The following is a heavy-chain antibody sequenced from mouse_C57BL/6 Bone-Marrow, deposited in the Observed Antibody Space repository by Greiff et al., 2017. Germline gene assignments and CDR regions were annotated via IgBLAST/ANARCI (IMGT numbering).Heavy chain of an antibody. V-gene: IGHV2-2*01. CDR2: IWRGGST. CDR1: GFSLTSYG. Sequence: QVQLKQSGPGLVQPSQSLSITCTVSGFSLTSYGVHWVRQSPGKGLEWLGVIWRGGSTDYNAAFISRLSISKDNSKSQVFFKMNSLQADDTAIYYCARKHYYSNFWFAYWGQGTLVTVSA. J-gene: IGHJ3*01. D-gene: IGHD2-5*01. CDR3: ARKHYYSNFWFAY.